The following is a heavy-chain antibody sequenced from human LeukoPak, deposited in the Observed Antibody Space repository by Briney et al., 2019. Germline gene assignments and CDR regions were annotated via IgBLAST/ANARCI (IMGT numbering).Heavy chain of an antibody. CDR1: GGSIRSSYYY. J-gene: IGHJ4*02. CDR3: ARHSGYDYVLGY. Sequence: SETLSLTCTVSGGSIRSSYYYWGWIRQPPGKGLEWIGSIYDSGSTYYNPSLKSRVTISVDTSKNQFSLKLNSVTAADTAVYYCARHSGYDYVLGYWGQGTLDTVSS. CDR2: IYDSGST. D-gene: IGHD5-12*01. V-gene: IGHV4-39*01.